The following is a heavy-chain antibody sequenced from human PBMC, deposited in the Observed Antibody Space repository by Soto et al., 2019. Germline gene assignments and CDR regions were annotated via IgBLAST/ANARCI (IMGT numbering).Heavy chain of an antibody. CDR2: ISAYNGNT. D-gene: IGHD3-22*01. CDR3: ARESALGYYDSSGYSTNFDY. Sequence: ASVKVSCKASGYTFTSYGISWGRQAPGQGLEWMGWISAYNGNTNYAQKLQGRVTMTTDTSTSTAYMELRSLRSDDTAVYYCARESALGYYDSSGYSTNFDYWGQGTLVTVSS. V-gene: IGHV1-18*01. CDR1: GYTFTSYG. J-gene: IGHJ4*02.